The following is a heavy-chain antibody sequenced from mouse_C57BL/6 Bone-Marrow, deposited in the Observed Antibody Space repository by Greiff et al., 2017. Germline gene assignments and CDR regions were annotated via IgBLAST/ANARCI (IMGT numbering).Heavy chain of an antibody. CDR2: IYPGSGST. CDR3: ARRGSGHGFAY. J-gene: IGHJ3*01. D-gene: IGHD3-2*02. CDR1: GYTFTSYW. Sequence: VQLQQPGAELVKPGASVKMSCKASGYTFTSYWITWVKQRPGQGLEWIGDIYPGSGSTNYNEKFKSKATLTVATSSSTAYMQLSSLTSEDSAVYYCARRGSGHGFAYGGQGTLVTVSA. V-gene: IGHV1-55*01.